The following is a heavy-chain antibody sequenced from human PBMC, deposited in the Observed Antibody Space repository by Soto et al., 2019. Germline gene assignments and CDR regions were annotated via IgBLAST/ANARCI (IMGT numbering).Heavy chain of an antibody. CDR1: GFTLSNYW. Sequence: VESGGELVRTGGSLRLSCSASGFTLSNYWMHWLRQVPGKGPVWVARMNGEGTSTNYVDSVKGRFSISRDTAKNTRYLQMNRLTVEDTSLYYCARVNPSRLGAFDVWGQGTLVTVSS. D-gene: IGHD3-16*01. CDR3: ARVNPSRLGAFDV. V-gene: IGHV3-74*01. J-gene: IGHJ3*01. CDR2: MNGEGTST.